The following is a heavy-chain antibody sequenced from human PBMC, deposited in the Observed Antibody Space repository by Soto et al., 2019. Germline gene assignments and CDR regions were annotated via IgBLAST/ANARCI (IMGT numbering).Heavy chain of an antibody. CDR1: GFTFSDSW. V-gene: IGHV3-7*01. CDR2: IKQEGSEK. CDR3: AQFLSSRSVDY. Sequence: EVQLVESGGGLVQPGGSLRLSCAASGFTFSDSWMNWVRQAPGKGLEWVANIKQEGSEKYYVDSVKGRFSISRDNAKNSLYLQMNRLRAEDTAVYYGAQFLSSRSVDYWGQGTLVTVST. D-gene: IGHD2-2*01. J-gene: IGHJ4*02.